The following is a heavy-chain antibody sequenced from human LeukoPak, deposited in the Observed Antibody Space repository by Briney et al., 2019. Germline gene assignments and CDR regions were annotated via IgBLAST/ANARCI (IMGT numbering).Heavy chain of an antibody. J-gene: IGHJ4*02. CDR2: INGDGGPT. D-gene: IGHD1-7*01. CDR3: SKGPYNWNYQIGYYFDS. Sequence: GGSLRLSCAASGFTFDDYAMHWVRQAPGKGLEWVSLINGDGGPTYYADSVKGRFTISRDNSKNSLYLQMNSLRTEDTALYYCSKGPYNWNYQIGYYFDSWGQGTLVTVSS. CDR1: GFTFDDYA. V-gene: IGHV3-43*02.